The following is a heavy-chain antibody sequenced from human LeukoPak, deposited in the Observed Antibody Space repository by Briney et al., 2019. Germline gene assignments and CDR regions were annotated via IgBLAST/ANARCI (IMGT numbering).Heavy chain of an antibody. Sequence: GESLKISCKGSGYSFTTYWIGSVRQMPGRGLEWMGIIYPGDSDTRYSPSFQGQVTISADKSISTAYLQWSSLKASDTAMYYCARQFRDSSGYYSYYFDYWGQGNLVTVSS. CDR1: GYSFTTYW. CDR2: IYPGDSDT. D-gene: IGHD3-22*01. CDR3: ARQFRDSSGYYSYYFDY. J-gene: IGHJ4*02. V-gene: IGHV5-51*01.